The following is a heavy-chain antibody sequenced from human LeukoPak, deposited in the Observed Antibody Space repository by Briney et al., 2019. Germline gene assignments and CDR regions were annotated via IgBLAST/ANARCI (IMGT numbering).Heavy chain of an antibody. CDR1: GRPHNRGDYY. J-gene: IGHJ3*02. V-gene: IGHV4-30-4*02. D-gene: IGHD2-15*01. CDR3: AGGAAASDAFDI. Sequence: SDTVSLLCSLWGRPHNRGDYYWRWTRKPPGKGRVWFGYIYYRGSIYYNPSLKSRVTISVDTSKNQFSLKLSSVTAADTAVYYCAGGAAASDAFDIWGQGTMVTVSS. CDR2: IYYRGSI.